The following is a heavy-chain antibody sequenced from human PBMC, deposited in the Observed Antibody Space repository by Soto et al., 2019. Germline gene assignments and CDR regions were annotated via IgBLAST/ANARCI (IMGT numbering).Heavy chain of an antibody. CDR1: GDSIISAGYS. CDR3: ANYSGYVLYYYYGMDV. J-gene: IGHJ6*02. Sequence: SETLSLTCTVSGDSIISAGYSWGWIRQPPGKGLEYIGTIYYSGNTYYNSSLMSRVTISLDTSKNQFSLKLSSVTAADTAVYYCANYSGYVLYYYYGMDVWGQGTTVTVSS. D-gene: IGHD5-12*01. V-gene: IGHV4-39*01. CDR2: IYYSGNT.